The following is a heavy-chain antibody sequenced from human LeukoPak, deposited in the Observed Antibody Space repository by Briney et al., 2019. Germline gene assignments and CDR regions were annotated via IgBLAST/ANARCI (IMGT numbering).Heavy chain of an antibody. J-gene: IGHJ5*02. CDR2: ISWNSNEI. Sequence: GRSLRLSCVASGFDFADQAMHWVRQAPGKGLEWVSGISWNSNEIIYADSVRGRFTISRDNAKKSLFLQMNSLRAEDTAVYYCARGEDTAMISGGYNWFDPWGQGTLVTVSS. CDR1: GFDFADQA. V-gene: IGHV3-9*01. CDR3: ARGEDTAMISGGYNWFDP. D-gene: IGHD5-18*01.